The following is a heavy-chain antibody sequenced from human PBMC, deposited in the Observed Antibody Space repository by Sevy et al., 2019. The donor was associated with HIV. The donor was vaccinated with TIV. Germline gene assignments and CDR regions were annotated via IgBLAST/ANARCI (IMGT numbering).Heavy chain of an antibody. D-gene: IGHD3-10*01. CDR3: ARLFYGSADY. J-gene: IGHJ4*02. CDR1: GFTFSSYW. Sequence: GGSLRLSCAASGFTFSSYWMSWVRQAPGKGVEWVATINQDGSETFYVDSVKGRFTISRHNPRKSLYLQMNSLSAEDTAVYYCARLFYGSADYWGQGTLVTVSS. V-gene: IGHV3-7*01. CDR2: INQDGSET.